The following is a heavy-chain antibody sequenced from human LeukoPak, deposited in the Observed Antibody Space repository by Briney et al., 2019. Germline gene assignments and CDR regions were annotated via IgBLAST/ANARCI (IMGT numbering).Heavy chain of an antibody. J-gene: IGHJ4*02. V-gene: IGHV4-4*02. CDR1: GGSISSGYW. CDR2: LSHSGST. D-gene: IGHD2-21*01. Sequence: SETLSLTCAVSGGSISSGYWWSWVRQPPGKGLEWIGELSHSGSTNYNPSLQSRVTISLDKSKNQFSLRLDSVTAADTAVYYCTRNGAYCLDYWGQGTPVTVSS. CDR3: TRNGAYCLDY.